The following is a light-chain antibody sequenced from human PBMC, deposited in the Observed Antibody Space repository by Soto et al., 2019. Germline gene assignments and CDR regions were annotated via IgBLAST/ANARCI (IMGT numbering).Light chain of an antibody. CDR2: AAS. CDR3: QQYYSYPYT. J-gene: IGKJ2*01. V-gene: IGKV1-8*01. Sequence: AIRMTQSPSSLSASTGDRVTITCRASQGISSYLAWYQQKPGKAPKLLIYAASTLQSGVSSRFSGSGSGTDFTLTIGCRQSEDFETYFCQQYYSYPYTFGQGTKLEIK. CDR1: QGISSY.